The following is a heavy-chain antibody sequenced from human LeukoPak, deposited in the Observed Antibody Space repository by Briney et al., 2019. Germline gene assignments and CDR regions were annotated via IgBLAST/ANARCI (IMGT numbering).Heavy chain of an antibody. CDR2: IYKTGST. J-gene: IGHJ5*02. CDR1: GASITNYY. V-gene: IGHV4-4*07. Sequence: SETLSLTCTVSGASITNYYSNWIRHPPGEGLGWMCLIYKTGSTNYNPSLRRRASISLDTPKSQCYLKLITVTAADTAVYYGARNDNGLGDVNWFDPWSQGTLVTVSS. CDR3: ARNDNGLGDVNWFDP. D-gene: IGHD2-8*01.